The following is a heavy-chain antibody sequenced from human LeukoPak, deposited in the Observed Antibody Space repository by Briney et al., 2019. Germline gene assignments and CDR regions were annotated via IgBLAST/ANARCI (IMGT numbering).Heavy chain of an antibody. V-gene: IGHV3-30*03. CDR3: ARVGYYYGSGNYNWFDP. J-gene: IGHJ5*02. CDR2: ISYDGSNK. Sequence: PGGSRRLSCAASGFTFSSYGMHWVRQAPGKGLEWVAVISYDGSNKYYADSVKGRFTISRDNSKNTLYLQMNSLRAEDTAVYYCARVGYYYGSGNYNWFDPWGQGTLVTVSS. CDR1: GFTFSSYG. D-gene: IGHD3-10*01.